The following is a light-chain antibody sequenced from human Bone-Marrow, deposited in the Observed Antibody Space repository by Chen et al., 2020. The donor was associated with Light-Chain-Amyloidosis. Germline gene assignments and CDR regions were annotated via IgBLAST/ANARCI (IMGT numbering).Light chain of an antibody. Sequence: QSALTQPASVSGSPGQSITISCTGTSSDVGGDNHVSWYQQRPDKAPKLMIYEVTNRPSWVPDRFSGSKSDNTASLTVSVLQTEDEADYFCSSYTITNTLVFGSGTRVTVL. CDR1: SSDVGGDNH. CDR2: EVT. J-gene: IGLJ1*01. CDR3: SSYTITNTLV. V-gene: IGLV2-14*01.